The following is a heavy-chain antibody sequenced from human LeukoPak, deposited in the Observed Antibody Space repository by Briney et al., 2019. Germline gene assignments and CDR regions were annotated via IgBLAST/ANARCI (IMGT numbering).Heavy chain of an antibody. J-gene: IGHJ4*02. Sequence: GGSLRLSCAASGFTVSSNYMSWVRQAPGKGLEWVSVIYSGGSTYYADSVKGRFTISRDNSKNTLYLQMNSLRAEDTAVYYCARDPGIFGGDYFDYRGQGTLVTVSS. CDR3: ARDPGIFGGDYFDY. CDR1: GFTVSSNY. V-gene: IGHV3-53*01. D-gene: IGHD3-3*01. CDR2: IYSGGST.